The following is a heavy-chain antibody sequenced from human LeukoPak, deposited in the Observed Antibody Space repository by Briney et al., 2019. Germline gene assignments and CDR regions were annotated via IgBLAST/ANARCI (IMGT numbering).Heavy chain of an antibody. D-gene: IGHD6-6*01. CDR1: GGSFSGYY. CDR3: AGQLYSSSPPRGFDY. J-gene: IGHJ4*02. CDR2: INHSGST. Sequence: SETLSLTCAVYGGSFSGYYWSWIRQPPGKGLEWIGEINHSGSTNYNPSLKSRVTISVDTSKNQFSLKLSSVTAADTAVYYCAGQLYSSSPPRGFDYWGQGTLVTVSS. V-gene: IGHV4-34*01.